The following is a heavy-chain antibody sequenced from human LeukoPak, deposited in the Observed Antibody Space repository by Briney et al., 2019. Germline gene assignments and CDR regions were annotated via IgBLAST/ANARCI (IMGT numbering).Heavy chain of an antibody. V-gene: IGHV3-30*02. J-gene: IGHJ4*02. D-gene: IGHD2-15*01. CDR1: GFTFSSYG. Sequence: GGSLRLSCAASGFTFSSYGMHWVRQAPGKGLEWVAFIRYDGSNKYYADSVKGRFTISRDNSKNTLYLQMNSLRAEDTAVYYCATICFGGSCYGGIDYWGQGTLVTVSS. CDR2: IRYDGSNK. CDR3: ATICFGGSCYGGIDY.